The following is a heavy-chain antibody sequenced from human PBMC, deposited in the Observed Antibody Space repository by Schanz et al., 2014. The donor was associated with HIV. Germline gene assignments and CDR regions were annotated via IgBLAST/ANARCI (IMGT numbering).Heavy chain of an antibody. D-gene: IGHD2-15*01. CDR3: ALSRPSGYGGSWYFDL. V-gene: IGHV3-NL1*01. J-gene: IGHJ2*01. CDR1: GFMFSSYG. CDR2: ISGSSIT. Sequence: QVQLVESGGGVVQPGRSLRLSCAASGFMFSSYGMHWVRQAPGKGLEWVSAISGSSITYSADSVKGRFTISRDNSKNTLYLQMNSLRAEDTAVYYCALSRPSGYGGSWYFDLWGRGTLVAVSS.